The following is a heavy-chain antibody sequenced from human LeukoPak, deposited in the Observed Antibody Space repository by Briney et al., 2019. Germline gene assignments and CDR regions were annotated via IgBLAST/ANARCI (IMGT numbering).Heavy chain of an antibody. D-gene: IGHD3-10*01. CDR1: GGTFSSYA. CDR2: IIPIFGTA. CDR3: ASVLLWFGEPTNWFDH. V-gene: IGHV1-69*13. Sequence: ASVKVSCKASGGTFSSYAISWVRQAPGQGLEWMGGIIPIFGTANYAQKFQGRVTITADESTSTAYMELSSLRSEDTAVYYCASVLLWFGEPTNWFDHWGQGTLVTVSS. J-gene: IGHJ5*02.